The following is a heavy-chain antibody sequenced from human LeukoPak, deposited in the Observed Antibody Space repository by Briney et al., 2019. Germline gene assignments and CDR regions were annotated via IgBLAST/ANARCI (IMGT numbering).Heavy chain of an antibody. V-gene: IGHV1-69*01. CDR1: GGTFSSYA. D-gene: IGHD3-10*01. Sequence: SVKVSCKASGGTFSSYAISWVRQAPGQGLEWMGGIIPIFGTANYAQKFQGRVTITADESTSTAYMELSSLRSEDTAVCYCARWEGDYYGSGSIDYWGQGTLVTVSS. CDR2: IIPIFGTA. J-gene: IGHJ4*02. CDR3: ARWEGDYYGSGSIDY.